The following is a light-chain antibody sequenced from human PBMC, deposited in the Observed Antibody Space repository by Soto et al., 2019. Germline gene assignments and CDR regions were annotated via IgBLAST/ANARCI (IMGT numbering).Light chain of an antibody. CDR2: GAS. CDR3: QKYNNWPRT. J-gene: IGKJ1*01. V-gene: IGKV3-15*01. Sequence: EIVMTQSPATLSVSPGERATLSCRASQSFSSNLAWYQQKPGQAPRLLIYGASTRATGIPARFSGSGSGTEFTLTISRLQSEGFAVYYCQKYNNWPRTFGQGTKVEIK. CDR1: QSFSSN.